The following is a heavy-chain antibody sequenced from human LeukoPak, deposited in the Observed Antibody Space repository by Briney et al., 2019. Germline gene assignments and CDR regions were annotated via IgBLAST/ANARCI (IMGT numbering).Heavy chain of an antibody. CDR1: GHAFTSYG. D-gene: IGHD3-22*01. CDR3: ARESDSSGYYPPRPYDY. V-gene: IGHV1-18*01. CDR2: ISAYNGNT. J-gene: IGHJ4*02. Sequence: ASVKVSCKASGHAFTSYGISWVRQAPGQGLEWMGWISAYNGNTNYAQKFQGRVTMTTDTSTSTAYMELRSLRSDDTAVYYCARESDSSGYYPPRPYDYWGQGTLVTVSS.